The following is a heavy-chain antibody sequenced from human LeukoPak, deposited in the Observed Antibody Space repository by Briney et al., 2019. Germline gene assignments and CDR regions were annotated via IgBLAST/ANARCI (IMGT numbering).Heavy chain of an antibody. J-gene: IGHJ6*03. CDR2: IYYSGST. CDR3: AREARDGELLWFGELYPKPYYYYYMDV. Sequence: SETLSLTCTVSGGSISSTNYYWGWIRQPPGKGLEWIGSIYYSGSTYYNPSLKSRVAISVDTSKNQFSLKLSSVTAADTAVYYCAREARDGELLWFGELYPKPYYYYYMDVWGKGTTVTVSS. CDR1: GGSISSTNYY. D-gene: IGHD3-10*01. V-gene: IGHV4-39*07.